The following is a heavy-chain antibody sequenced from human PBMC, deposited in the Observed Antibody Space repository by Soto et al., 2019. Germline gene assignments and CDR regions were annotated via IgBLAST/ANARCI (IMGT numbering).Heavy chain of an antibody. D-gene: IGHD3-10*01. CDR2: MNPNSGNT. J-gene: IGHJ6*02. CDR3: ASVKPSVTMVRGVIIHYYYGMDV. CDR1: GYTFTSYD. V-gene: IGHV1-8*01. Sequence: ASVKVSCKASGYTFTSYDINWVRQATGQGLEWMGWMNPNSGNTGYAQKFQGRVTMTRNTSISTAYMELSSLRSEDTAVYYCASVKPSVTMVRGVIIHYYYGMDVWGQGTTVTVSS.